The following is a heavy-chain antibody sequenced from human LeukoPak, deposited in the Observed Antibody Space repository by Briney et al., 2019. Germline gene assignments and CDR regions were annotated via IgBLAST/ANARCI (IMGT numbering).Heavy chain of an antibody. V-gene: IGHV3-48*04. CDR3: ARDLVLTGTTGWFDP. CDR1: GFTFSSYS. J-gene: IGHJ5*02. D-gene: IGHD1-7*01. Sequence: GGSLRLSCAASGFTFSSYSMNWVRQAPGKGLEWVSYISSSSSTIYHADSVKGRFTISRDNAKNSLYLQMNSLRAEDTAVYYCARDLVLTGTTGWFDPWGQGTLVTVSS. CDR2: ISSSSSTI.